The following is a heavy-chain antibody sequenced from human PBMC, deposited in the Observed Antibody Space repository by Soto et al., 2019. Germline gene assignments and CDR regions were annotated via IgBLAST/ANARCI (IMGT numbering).Heavy chain of an antibody. J-gene: IGHJ4*02. D-gene: IGHD4-17*01. CDR1: GFSLSTSGVG. CDR3: ARWTTVVRSFDY. CDR2: IYWDDDK. Sequence: SGPTLVNPTQTLTLTCTFSGFSLSTSGVGVGWIRQPPGKALEWLALIYWDDDKRCSPSLKSRLTITKDTSKNQVVLTMTNMDPVDTATYYCARWTTVVRSFDYWGQGTLVTVSS. V-gene: IGHV2-5*02.